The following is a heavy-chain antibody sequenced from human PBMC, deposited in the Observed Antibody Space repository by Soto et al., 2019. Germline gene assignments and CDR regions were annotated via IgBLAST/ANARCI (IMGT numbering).Heavy chain of an antibody. CDR3: ARSFWSSSGWKFDY. Sequence: AGGSLRLSCAASGFTFSDYYMSWIRQAPGKGLEWVSYISSSGSTIYYADSVKGRFTISRDNAKNSLYLQMNSLRAEDTAVYYCARSFWSSSGWKFDYWGQGTLVTVSS. V-gene: IGHV3-11*01. CDR2: ISSSGSTI. J-gene: IGHJ4*02. D-gene: IGHD6-19*01. CDR1: GFTFSDYY.